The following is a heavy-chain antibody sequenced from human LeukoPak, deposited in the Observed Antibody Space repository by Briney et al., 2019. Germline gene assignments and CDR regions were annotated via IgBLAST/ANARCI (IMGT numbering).Heavy chain of an antibody. Sequence: GGSLRPSCAASGFTFSSYAMSWVRQAPGKGLEWVSAISGSGGSTYYADSVKGRFTISRDNSKNTLYVQMNSLRAEDTAVYYCANEDIVVVPAARSYYYYGMDVWGQGTTVTVSS. CDR3: ANEDIVVVPAARSYYYYGMDV. J-gene: IGHJ6*02. D-gene: IGHD2-2*01. CDR2: ISGSGGST. CDR1: GFTFSSYA. V-gene: IGHV3-23*01.